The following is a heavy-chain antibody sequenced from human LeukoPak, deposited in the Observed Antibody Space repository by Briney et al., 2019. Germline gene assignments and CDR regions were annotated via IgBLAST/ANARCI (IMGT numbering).Heavy chain of an antibody. J-gene: IGHJ6*02. D-gene: IGHD6-25*01. CDR1: GYTFTGYY. CDR3: AREAGDYYYGMDV. Sequence: GASVKLSCKSSGYTFTGYYMHWVRQAPGQGLEWMGWINPNSGGTNYAQKFEGRVTMTRDTSISTAYMELSRLRSDDTAVYYCAREAGDYYYGMDVWGQGTTVTVSS. V-gene: IGHV1-2*02. CDR2: INPNSGGT.